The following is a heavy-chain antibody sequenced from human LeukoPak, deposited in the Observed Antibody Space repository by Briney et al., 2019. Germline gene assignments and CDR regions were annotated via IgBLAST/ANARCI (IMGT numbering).Heavy chain of an antibody. V-gene: IGHV4-59*05. J-gene: IGHJ3*02. CDR1: SGSISSYY. CDR3: ARLGWQWLVYAFDI. D-gene: IGHD6-19*01. Sequence: SETLSLTCTVSSGSISSYYWSWIRQPPGKGLEWIGSIYHSGSTYYNPSLKSRVTISIDTSKNQFSLKLSSVTAADTAVYYCARLGWQWLVYAFDIWGQGTMVTVSS. CDR2: IYHSGST.